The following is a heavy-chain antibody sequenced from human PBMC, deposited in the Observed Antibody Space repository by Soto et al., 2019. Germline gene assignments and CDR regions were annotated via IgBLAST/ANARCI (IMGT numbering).Heavy chain of an antibody. V-gene: IGHV3-23*01. CDR2: LSGGGDTT. D-gene: IGHD3-10*01. J-gene: IGHJ4*02. Sequence: EVQLLESGGGLVQPGGSLRLSCAASGFTFNNYAMTWVRQAPGKGLEWGSALSGGGDTTSYADSVKGRFTVSRDGSKNTLYLQMSSLRAEDTALYYCAKGRGGSGSLNPRVDFWGQGTLVTVSS. CDR3: AKGRGGSGSLNPRVDF. CDR1: GFTFNNYA.